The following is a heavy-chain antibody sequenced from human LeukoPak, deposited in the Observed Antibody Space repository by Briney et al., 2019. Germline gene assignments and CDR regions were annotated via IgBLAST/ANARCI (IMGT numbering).Heavy chain of an antibody. Sequence: SETLSLTCTVSGGSISSYYWSWIRQPPGKGLEWIGYIYYSGSTNYNPSLKSRVTISEDTSKNQFSLKLSSVTAADTAVYYCARGIRGRGYFFDYWGQGTLVTVSS. CDR3: ARGIRGRGYFFDY. CDR2: IYYSGST. J-gene: IGHJ4*02. CDR1: GGSISSYY. V-gene: IGHV4-59*01. D-gene: IGHD2-15*01.